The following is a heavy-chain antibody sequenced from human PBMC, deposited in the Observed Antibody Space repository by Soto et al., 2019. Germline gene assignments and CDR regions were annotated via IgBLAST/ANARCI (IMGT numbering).Heavy chain of an antibody. CDR3: AKDWPVTSSVTSDY. J-gene: IGHJ4*02. D-gene: IGHD4-17*01. CDR2: ITYSGDTT. V-gene: IGHV3-23*01. Sequence: EVHLLESGGTLIQPGGSLRLSCAASGFDFSTYAMTWVSQAPGKGLEWVSGITYSGDTTYYADSVKGRFTISRDNFKNTVYLQLNSLRPDDTDMYYCAKDWPVTSSVTSDYWGQGTLVTVSS. CDR1: GFDFSTYA.